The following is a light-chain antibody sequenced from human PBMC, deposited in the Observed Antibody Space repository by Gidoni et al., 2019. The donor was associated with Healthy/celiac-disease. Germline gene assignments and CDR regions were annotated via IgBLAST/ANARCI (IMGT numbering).Light chain of an antibody. CDR1: KSVSSRY. CDR3: QQYGSSPPVT. V-gene: IGKV3-20*01. CDR2: GAS. J-gene: IGKJ5*01. Sequence: EIVLPQSPVTLSLSPGERATLSCRASKSVSSRYLAWYQQKPGQAPRLLIYGASSRATGIPDRFSGSGSGTDFTLTISRLEPEDFAVYYCQQYGSSPPVTFGQGKRLEIK.